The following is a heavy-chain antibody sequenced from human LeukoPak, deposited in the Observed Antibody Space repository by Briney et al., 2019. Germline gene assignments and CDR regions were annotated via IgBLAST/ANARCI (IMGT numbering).Heavy chain of an antibody. V-gene: IGHV3-30*04. J-gene: IGHJ4*02. D-gene: IGHD3-10*01. Sequence: GGSLRLSCAASGFTFSSYAMHWVRQAPGKGLEWVAVISYDGSNKYYADSVKGRFTISRDNSKNTLYLQMNSLRAEDTAVYYCARGERHYYYGSGSPPDYWGQGTLVTVSS. CDR1: GFTFSSYA. CDR2: ISYDGSNK. CDR3: ARGERHYYYGSGSPPDY.